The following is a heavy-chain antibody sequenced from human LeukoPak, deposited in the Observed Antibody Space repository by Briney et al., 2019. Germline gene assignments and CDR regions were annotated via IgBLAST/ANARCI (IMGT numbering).Heavy chain of an antibody. D-gene: IGHD2-2*01. J-gene: IGHJ4*02. CDR1: GFTFSSYA. Sequence: AGGSLRLSCAASGFTFSSYAMSWVRQAPGKGLEWVSAISGSGGSTYYADSVKGRFTISRDNSKNTLYLQMNSLRAEDTAVYYCAKDGLRLTRPHDYWGQGTLVTVSS. CDR2: ISGSGGST. CDR3: AKDGLRLTRPHDY. V-gene: IGHV3-23*01.